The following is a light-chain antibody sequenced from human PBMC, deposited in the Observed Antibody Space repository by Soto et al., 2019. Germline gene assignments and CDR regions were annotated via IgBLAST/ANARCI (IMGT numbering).Light chain of an antibody. V-gene: IGKV1-5*03. CDR3: QQYTTYYS. CDR2: KAS. Sequence: DIQMTQSPSTLSASVGDRVTITCRASQSISNWLAWYQQKPGKAPELLIYKASRLQSGVPSRFSGSGSGTEFTLTIAILQPDDAATYYCQQYTTYYSFGQGTKLELK. CDR1: QSISNW. J-gene: IGKJ2*03.